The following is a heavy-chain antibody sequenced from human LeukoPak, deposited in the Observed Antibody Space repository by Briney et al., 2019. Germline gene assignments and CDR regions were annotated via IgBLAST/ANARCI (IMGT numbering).Heavy chain of an antibody. Sequence: SETLSLTCIASGGSISSYYWSWIRQPPGKGLEWIGYIYYSGSTNHNPSLKSRVTISVDTSKNQFSLKLSSVTAADTAVYYCARGYWYFDLWGRGTLVTVSS. CDR1: GGSISSYY. CDR3: ARGYWYFDL. V-gene: IGHV4-59*01. CDR2: IYYSGST. J-gene: IGHJ2*01.